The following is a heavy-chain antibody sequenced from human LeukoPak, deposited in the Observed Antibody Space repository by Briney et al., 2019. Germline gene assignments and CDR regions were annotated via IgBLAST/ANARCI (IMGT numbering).Heavy chain of an antibody. J-gene: IGHJ3*02. V-gene: IGHV1-18*01. Sequence: ASVKVSCKASGYTFSNYGIIWVRQAPGQGLEWMGWISGYSGNTNYAQKLQGRVTMTTDTSTSTAYMELRSLRSDDTAVYYCARDRITMVRGRAFDIWGQGTMVTVSS. CDR1: GYTFSNYG. CDR3: ARDRITMVRGRAFDI. CDR2: ISGYSGNT. D-gene: IGHD3-10*01.